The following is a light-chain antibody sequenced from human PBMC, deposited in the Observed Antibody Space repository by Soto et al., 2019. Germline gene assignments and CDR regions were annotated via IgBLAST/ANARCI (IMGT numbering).Light chain of an antibody. CDR3: QQYNSYAWT. Sequence: DIQMTQSPSTLSASVGDRVTISCRASQSIRNWLAWYQQKPGKAPKLLIYKASSLQTGVPARFSGSGSGTEFTLTISSLEPDDFATYYCQQYNSYAWTFGQGTKVEIK. J-gene: IGKJ1*01. CDR2: KAS. CDR1: QSIRNW. V-gene: IGKV1-5*03.